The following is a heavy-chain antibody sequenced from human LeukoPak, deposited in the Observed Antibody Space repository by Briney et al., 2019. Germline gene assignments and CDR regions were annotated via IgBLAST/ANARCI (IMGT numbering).Heavy chain of an antibody. CDR2: IIPILGIA. CDR1: GGTFSSYA. Sequence: GASVKVSCKASGGTFSSYAISWVRQAPGQGLEWMGRIIPILGIANYAQKFQGRVTITADKSTSTAYMELRSLRSEDTAVYYCASRAKQITIFGVVIDDYWGQGTLVTVSS. J-gene: IGHJ4*02. CDR3: ASRAKQITIFGVVIDDY. V-gene: IGHV1-69*04. D-gene: IGHD3-3*01.